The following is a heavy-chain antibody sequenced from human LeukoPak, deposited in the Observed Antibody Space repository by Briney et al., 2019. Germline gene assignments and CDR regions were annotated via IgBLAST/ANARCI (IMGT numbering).Heavy chain of an antibody. CDR3: EAAMDSSSSSLTDY. D-gene: IGHD6-6*01. Sequence: SETLSLTCTVSGYSITTGHYWGWIRQPPGQGLEWIGSIYYSGSTYYNPSLKSRVTISVDTSKNQFSLKLSSVTAADTAVYYCEAAMDSSSSSLTDYWGQGTLVTVSS. V-gene: IGHV4-38-2*02. CDR2: IYYSGST. J-gene: IGHJ4*02. CDR1: GYSITTGHY.